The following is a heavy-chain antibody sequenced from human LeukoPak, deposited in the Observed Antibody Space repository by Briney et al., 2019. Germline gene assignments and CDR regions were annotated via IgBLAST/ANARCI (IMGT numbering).Heavy chain of an antibody. CDR1: GFTFSSYA. CDR3: AKERGTGWYYYYYGMDV. D-gene: IGHD2-2*01. Sequence: GGSLRLSCAASGFTFSSYAMSWVRQAPGKGLEWVSAISHSGGSTYYADSVKGRFTISRDNSKNTLYLQMNSLRAEDTAVYYCAKERGTGWYYYYYGMDVWGQGTTVTVSS. J-gene: IGHJ6*02. CDR2: ISHSGGST. V-gene: IGHV3-23*01.